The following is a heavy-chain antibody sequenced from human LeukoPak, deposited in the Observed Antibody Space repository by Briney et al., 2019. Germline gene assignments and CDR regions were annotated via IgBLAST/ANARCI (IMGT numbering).Heavy chain of an antibody. Sequence: GESLKISCKGSGYSFTSYWIGWVRQMPGKGLEWMGIIYPGDSDTRYSPSFQGQVTISADKSISTAYLQWSSLKASDTAMYYCARALGRYCSGGSCYRNDYYYYGMDVWGQGTTVTVSS. CDR1: GYSFTSYW. CDR2: IYPGDSDT. D-gene: IGHD2-15*01. CDR3: ARALGRYCSGGSCYRNDYYYYGMDV. J-gene: IGHJ6*02. V-gene: IGHV5-51*01.